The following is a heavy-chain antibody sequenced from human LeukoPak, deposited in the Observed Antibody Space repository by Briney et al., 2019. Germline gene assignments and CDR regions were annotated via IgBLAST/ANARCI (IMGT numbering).Heavy chain of an antibody. Sequence: GGSLRLSCAASGFTFSSYSMNWVRQAPGKGLEWVSSISSSSSYIHYADSVKGRFTISRDNAKNSLYLQMNSLRAEDTAVYYCARDIGYYDSSGLYYFDYWGQGTLVTVSS. J-gene: IGHJ4*02. D-gene: IGHD3-22*01. CDR1: GFTFSSYS. CDR2: ISSSSSYI. CDR3: ARDIGYYDSSGLYYFDY. V-gene: IGHV3-21*01.